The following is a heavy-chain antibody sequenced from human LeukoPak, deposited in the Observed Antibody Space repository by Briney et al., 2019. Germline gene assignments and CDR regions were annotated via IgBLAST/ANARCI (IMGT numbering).Heavy chain of an antibody. V-gene: IGHV3-9*01. Sequence: GGSLRLSCAASGFTFDDYAMHWVRQAPGKGLEWVSGISWNSGNIGYADSVKGRFTISRDNAKNSLYLQMNSLRAEDTALYYCAGGTGFIIKDWGQGTLVTVSS. J-gene: IGHJ4*02. CDR1: GFTFDDYA. D-gene: IGHD3-9*01. CDR3: AGGTGFIIKD. CDR2: ISWNSGNI.